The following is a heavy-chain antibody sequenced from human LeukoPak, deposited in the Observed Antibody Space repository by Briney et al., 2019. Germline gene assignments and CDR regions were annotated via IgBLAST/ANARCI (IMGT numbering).Heavy chain of an antibody. J-gene: IGHJ4*02. D-gene: IGHD3-10*01. V-gene: IGHV4-39*07. CDR3: ARRSWGGYYGSGSYYKTPADYYFDY. CDR2: IYYSGST. CDR1: GGSISSSSYY. Sequence: SETLSLTCTVSGGSISSSSYYWGWIRQPPGKGLEWIGSIYYSGSTYYNPSLKSRVTISVDTSKNQFSLKLSSVTAADTAVYYCARRSWGGYYGSGSYYKTPADYYFDYWGQGTLVTVSS.